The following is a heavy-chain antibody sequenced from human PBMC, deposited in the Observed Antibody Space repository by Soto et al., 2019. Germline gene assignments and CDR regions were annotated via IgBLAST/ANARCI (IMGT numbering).Heavy chain of an antibody. J-gene: IGHJ6*02. CDR1: GFTFSSYW. D-gene: IGHD5-18*01. CDR2: IKQDGSEK. V-gene: IGHV3-7*03. Sequence: VSLRLSCAASGFTFSSYWMSWVRQAPGKGLEWVANIKQDGSEKYYVDSVKGRFTISRDNAKNSLYLQMNSLRAEDTAVYYCARAGYSYGYVWDYYYYYGMDVWGQGTTVTVSS. CDR3: ARAGYSYGYVWDYYYYYGMDV.